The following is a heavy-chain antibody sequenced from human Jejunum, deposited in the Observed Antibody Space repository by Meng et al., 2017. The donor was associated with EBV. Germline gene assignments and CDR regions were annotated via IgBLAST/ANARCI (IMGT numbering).Heavy chain of an antibody. CDR2: IYYSGSA. Sequence: QVQLQGSGPGLGKPSETLSLTCTVSGDSISKYYWTWIRQPPGKGLEWIGYIYYSGSANHNPSLRSRVTMSRETSKNQFSLKLTSVTAADTAVYYCARRANGPRGWFDYWGQGTLVTVSS. V-gene: IGHV4-59*01. J-gene: IGHJ4*02. D-gene: IGHD6-19*01. CDR3: ARRANGPRGWFDY. CDR1: GDSISKYY.